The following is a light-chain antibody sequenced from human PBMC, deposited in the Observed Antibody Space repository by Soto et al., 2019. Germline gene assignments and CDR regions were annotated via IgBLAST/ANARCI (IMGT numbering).Light chain of an antibody. CDR3: SSFTSSTTYV. Sequence: QSALTQPASVYGSPGRSITISCTGTSSDVGGYNYVSWDQQHPGKAPKLMIYDVSNRPSGVSNRFSGSKSGNTASLTISGLQTEDEADYYCSSFTSSTTYVFGTGTKVTVL. CDR1: SSDVGGYNY. J-gene: IGLJ1*01. CDR2: DVS. V-gene: IGLV2-14*01.